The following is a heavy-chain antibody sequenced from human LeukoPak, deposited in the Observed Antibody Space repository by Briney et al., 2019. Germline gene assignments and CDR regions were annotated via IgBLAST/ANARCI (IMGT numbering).Heavy chain of an antibody. J-gene: IGHJ4*02. D-gene: IGHD5-24*01. CDR3: VKDNGGGYNYYFDN. CDR1: GFSFDDYL. V-gene: IGHV3-43*02. CDR2: IRGDGGTA. Sequence: PGGSLRLSCAASGFSFDDYLMHWVRQSPGKGLEWVCIIRGDGGTAYYSDSVKGRFTIARDNSKNSLYLQMSSLRTEDTALYYCVKDNGGGYNYYFDNWGQGTLVTVSS.